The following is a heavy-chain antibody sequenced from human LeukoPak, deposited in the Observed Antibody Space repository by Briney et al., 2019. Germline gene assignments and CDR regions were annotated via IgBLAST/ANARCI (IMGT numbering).Heavy chain of an antibody. Sequence: SETLSLTCTVSGGSISSGSYYWSWIRQPAGKGLEWIGRIYTSGSTNYNPSLKSRVTISVDTSKNQFSLKLSSVTAADTADYFCARLSDYDVDTSHYMDVWGKGTTVTVSS. CDR2: IYTSGST. CDR1: GGSISSGSYY. D-gene: IGHD3-22*01. V-gene: IGHV4-61*02. J-gene: IGHJ6*03. CDR3: ARLSDYDVDTSHYMDV.